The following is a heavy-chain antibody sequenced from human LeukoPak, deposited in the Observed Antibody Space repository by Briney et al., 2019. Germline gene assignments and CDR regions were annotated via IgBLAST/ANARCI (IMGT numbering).Heavy chain of an antibody. J-gene: IGHJ4*02. CDR3: ARAMIKGEYYFDY. D-gene: IGHD3-16*01. V-gene: IGHV4-31*03. CDR1: GGSISSGGYY. CDR2: IFYSGST. Sequence: SETLSLTCTVSGGSISSGGYYWSWIRQHPGRGLEWVGYIFYSGSTYYNPSLKSRVTISVDTSKNQFSLKLSSVTAADTAVYYCARAMIKGEYYFDYWGQGTLVTVSS.